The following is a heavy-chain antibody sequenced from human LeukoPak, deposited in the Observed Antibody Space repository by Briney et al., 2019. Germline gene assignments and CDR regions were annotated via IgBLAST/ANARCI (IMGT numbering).Heavy chain of an antibody. CDR2: INTKSGAT. CDR3: ARDLGISGWYAPPLGYFDY. D-gene: IGHD6-19*01. V-gene: IGHV1-2*02. CDR1: GYTFTGYY. J-gene: IGHJ4*02. Sequence: GASVKVSCKASGYTFTGYYMHWVRQAPGQGLEWLGWINTKSGATNYAQKFQGRVTMTRDTSMSTTYMELKRLRSEDTAVYYCARDLGISGWYAPPLGYFDYWGQGTLLTVSS.